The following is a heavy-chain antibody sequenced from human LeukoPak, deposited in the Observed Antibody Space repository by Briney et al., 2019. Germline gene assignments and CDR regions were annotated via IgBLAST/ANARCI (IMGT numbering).Heavy chain of an antibody. CDR2: ISAYNGNT. D-gene: IGHD3-16*01. CDR3: ARLLYDYVWGSLSSFDY. J-gene: IGHJ4*02. CDR1: GYTFTSYG. V-gene: IGHV1-18*01. Sequence: ASAKVSCKASGYTFTSYGISWVRQAPGQGLEWMGWISAYNGNTNYAQKLRGRVTMTTDTSTSTAYMELRSLRSDDTAVYYCARLLYDYVWGSLSSFDYWGQGTLVTVSS.